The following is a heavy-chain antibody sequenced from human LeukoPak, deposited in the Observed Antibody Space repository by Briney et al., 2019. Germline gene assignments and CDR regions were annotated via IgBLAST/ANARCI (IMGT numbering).Heavy chain of an antibody. J-gene: IGHJ4*02. CDR3: ARWGELLGFDY. V-gene: IGHV4-59*08. CDR2: IYYSGST. D-gene: IGHD1-26*01. Sequence: PSETLSLTCTVSGGSISSYYWSWIRQPPGKGLEWIGYIYYSGSTNYNPSLKSRVTISVDTSKNQFSLKLSSVTAADTAVYYCARWGELLGFDYWGQGTLVTVSS. CDR1: GGSISSYY.